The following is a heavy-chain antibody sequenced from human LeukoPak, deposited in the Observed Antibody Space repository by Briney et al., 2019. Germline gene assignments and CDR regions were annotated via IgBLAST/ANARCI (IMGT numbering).Heavy chain of an antibody. CDR3: ARVRRDGYNNRDAFDI. CDR2: ISRSGGST. D-gene: IGHD5-24*01. CDR1: GFTFSTYA. J-gene: IGHJ3*02. V-gene: IGHV3-23*01. Sequence: GGSLRLSCAAFGFTFSTYAMSWVRQAPGKGLEWVSTISRSGGSTYYADSVKGRFTISRDNSKNTLYLRMNSLRAEDTAVYYCARVRRDGYNNRDAFDIWGQGTMVTVSS.